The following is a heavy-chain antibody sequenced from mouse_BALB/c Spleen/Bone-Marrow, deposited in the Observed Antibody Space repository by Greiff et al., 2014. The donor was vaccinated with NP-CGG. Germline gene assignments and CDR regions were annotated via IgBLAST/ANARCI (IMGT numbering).Heavy chain of an antibody. CDR1: GYKFTDYE. CDR3: TREGIYFGYDVPMDY. V-gene: IGHV1-15*01. CDR2: IDPETGGT. D-gene: IGHD2-2*01. J-gene: IGHJ4*01. Sequence: QVRLQQSGAELVRPGASVTLSCKASGYKFTDYEMHWVKQTPVHGLEWIGSIDPETGGTAYNQNFKGKATLTADRSSTTAYMELRSLTSEDSAVYYCTREGIYFGYDVPMDYWGQGTSVTVSS.